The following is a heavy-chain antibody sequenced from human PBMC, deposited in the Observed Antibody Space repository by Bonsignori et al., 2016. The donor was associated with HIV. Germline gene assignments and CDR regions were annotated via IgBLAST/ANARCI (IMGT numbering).Heavy chain of an antibody. CDR2: INPNSGGT. CDR3: ARDRYYYDSSGLFQH. D-gene: IGHD3-22*01. V-gene: IGHV1-2*02. J-gene: IGHJ1*01. Sequence: WVRQAPGQGLEWMGWINPNSGGTNYAQKFQGRVTMTRDTSISTAYMELSRLRSDDTAVYYCARDRYYYDSSGLFQHWGQGTLVTVSS.